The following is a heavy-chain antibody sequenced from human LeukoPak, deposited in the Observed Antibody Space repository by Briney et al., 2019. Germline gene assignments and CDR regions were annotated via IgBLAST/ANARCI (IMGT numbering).Heavy chain of an antibody. V-gene: IGHV4-30-4*01. Sequence: PSETLSLTCTVSGCSISSGDYYWSWIRQPPGKGLEWIVYIYYSGSTYYNPSLKSRVTISVETSKNQSSLKLSSVTAADKAVYYCARTYYGSGSYYSHWGQGTPVTVSS. D-gene: IGHD3-10*01. CDR2: IYYSGST. CDR3: ARTYYGSGSYYSH. J-gene: IGHJ4*02. CDR1: GCSISSGDYY.